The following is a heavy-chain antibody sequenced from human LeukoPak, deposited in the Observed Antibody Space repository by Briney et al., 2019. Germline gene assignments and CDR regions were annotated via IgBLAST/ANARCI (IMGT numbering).Heavy chain of an antibody. CDR3: ARGLPTRGSSWFEP. D-gene: IGHD3-10*01. V-gene: IGHV1-8*01. CDR1: GYTFTSYD. CDR2: MNPNSGNT. J-gene: IGHJ5*02. Sequence: ASVKVSCKASGYTFTSYDINWVRQATGQGLEWMGWMNPNSGNTGYAQKFQGRVTMTRDTSSSTAYMELSSLTSDDTAVYYCARGLPTRGSSWFEPWGQGTLVTVPS.